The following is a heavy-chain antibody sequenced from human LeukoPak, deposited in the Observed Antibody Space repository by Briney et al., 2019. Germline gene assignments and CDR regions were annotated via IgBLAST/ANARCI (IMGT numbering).Heavy chain of an antibody. CDR1: GFTFSSYA. D-gene: IGHD3-3*01. J-gene: IGHJ3*02. CDR2: ISGSGDST. V-gene: IGHV3-23*01. Sequence: PGGSLRLSCAASGFTFSSYAMSWVRQAPGKGLEWVSAISGSGDSTHYADSVKGRFTISRDNSKNTLYLQMNSLRAEDTAVYYCARQKGDDVLRFLEWLLNDAFDIWGQGTMVTVSS. CDR3: ARQKGDDVLRFLEWLLNDAFDI.